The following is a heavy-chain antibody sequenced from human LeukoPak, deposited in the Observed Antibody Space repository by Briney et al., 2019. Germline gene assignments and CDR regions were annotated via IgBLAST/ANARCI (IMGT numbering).Heavy chain of an antibody. CDR3: ARSKAAAFDY. CDR1: GFTFSSYW. V-gene: IGHV3-7*01. Sequence: GGSLRLSCAAPGFTFSSYWMSWVRQAPGKGLEWVANIKQDGSEKYYVDSVKGRFTISRDNTKKSLYLQINSLRAEDTAVYYCARSKAAAFDYWGQGTLVTVSS. J-gene: IGHJ4*02. D-gene: IGHD6-25*01. CDR2: IKQDGSEK.